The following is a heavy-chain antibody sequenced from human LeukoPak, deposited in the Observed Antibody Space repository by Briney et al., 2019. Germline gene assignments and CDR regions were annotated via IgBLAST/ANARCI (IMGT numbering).Heavy chain of an antibody. D-gene: IGHD3-22*01. CDR1: GVSISVYW. CDR2: ISQDGSEG. V-gene: IGHV3-7*01. CDR3: ARDWGAYYHFFDY. Sequence: PGGSLRLSCVASGVSISVYWMSWVRQAPGEGLEWVGNISQDGSEGNYVDSVKVLFTISRNNAKKSLYLQMNSLRAEDTAVYYCARDWGAYYHFFDYWGQGTLVTVSS. J-gene: IGHJ4*02.